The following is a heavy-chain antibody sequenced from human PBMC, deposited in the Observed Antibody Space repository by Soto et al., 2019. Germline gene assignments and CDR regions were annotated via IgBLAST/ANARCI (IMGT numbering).Heavy chain of an antibody. V-gene: IGHV2-5*02. CDR1: GFSLSTSGVG. CDR3: AHVLVVVANYGMDV. Sequence: QITLKESGPTLVKPTQTLTLTCTFSGFSLSTSGVGVGWIRQPPGKALEWLALIYWDDDKRYSPSLTSRLTTXKXTXXNQVVLTMTTLDPVDTATYYCAHVLVVVANYGMDVWGQGTTVTVSS. CDR2: IYWDDDK. J-gene: IGHJ6*02. D-gene: IGHD2-15*01.